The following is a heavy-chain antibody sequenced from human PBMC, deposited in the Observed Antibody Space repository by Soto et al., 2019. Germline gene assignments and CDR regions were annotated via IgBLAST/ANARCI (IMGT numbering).Heavy chain of an antibody. CDR3: ASVGGIGYSYGYRYCGMDV. CDR1: GFTFSSYG. Sequence: GGSLRLSCAASGFTFSSYGMHWVRQAPGKGLEWVAVIWYDGSNKYYADSVKGRFTISRDNSKNTLYLQMNSLRAEGTAVYYCASVGGIGYSYGYRYCGMDVWGQGTTVTVSS. D-gene: IGHD5-18*01. V-gene: IGHV3-33*01. CDR2: IWYDGSNK. J-gene: IGHJ6*02.